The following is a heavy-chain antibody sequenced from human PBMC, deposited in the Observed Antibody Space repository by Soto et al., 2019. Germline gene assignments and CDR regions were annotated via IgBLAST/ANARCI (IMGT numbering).Heavy chain of an antibody. CDR2: ISAYNGNT. D-gene: IGHD3-16*02. CDR3: ARDFTWGSYRYRRNTRGVPDAFDI. CDR1: GYTFTSYG. V-gene: IGHV1-18*01. Sequence: GASVKVSCKASGYTFTSYGISWVRQAPGQGLEWMGWISAYNGNTNYAQKLQGRVTMTTDTSTSTAYMELRSLRSDDTAVYYCARDFTWGSYRYRRNTRGVPDAFDIWGQGKMVTVSS. J-gene: IGHJ3*02.